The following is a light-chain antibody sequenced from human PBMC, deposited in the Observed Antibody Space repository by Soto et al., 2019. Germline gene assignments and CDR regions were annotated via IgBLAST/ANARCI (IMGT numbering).Light chain of an antibody. Sequence: EIVLTQSPATLSLSPGERATLSCRASQTVNTYLAWYQQKPGQAPRLLIYDASSRATGIPARFTGRGSGTDFTLTISSLEPEDFAVYYCQQRSSWPPYTFGQGTKVDIK. CDR2: DAS. CDR1: QTVNTY. CDR3: QQRSSWPPYT. V-gene: IGKV3-11*01. J-gene: IGKJ2*01.